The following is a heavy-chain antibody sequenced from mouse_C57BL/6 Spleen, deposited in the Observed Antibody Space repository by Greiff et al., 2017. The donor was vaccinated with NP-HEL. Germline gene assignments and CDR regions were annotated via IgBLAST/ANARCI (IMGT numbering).Heavy chain of an antibody. D-gene: IGHD1-1*01. V-gene: IGHV1-52*01. Sequence: QVQLQQSEAELVRPGSSVKLSCKASGYTFTSYWMHWVKQRPIQGLEWIGNIDPSDSETHYNQKFKDKATLTVDKSSSTAYMQLSSLTSEDSAVYYCARGDYGSSSWFAYWGQGTLVTVSA. J-gene: IGHJ3*01. CDR3: ARGDYGSSSWFAY. CDR2: IDPSDSET. CDR1: GYTFTSYW.